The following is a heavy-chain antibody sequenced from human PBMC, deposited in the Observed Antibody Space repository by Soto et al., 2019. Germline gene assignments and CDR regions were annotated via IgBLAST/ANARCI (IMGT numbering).Heavy chain of an antibody. CDR1: GDTLSHYA. CDR2: TIPIIGTT. Sequence: QVQLVQSGAEVKKPGSSVKVSCKASGDTLSHYAISWVRQVPGQGLEWMGGTIPIIGTTDYAQKFQGRVTITADESTTTSYMELSSLRSDDTAVYFCAAAAIPVAGRHPDFWGQGTVVTVS. D-gene: IGHD6-19*01. V-gene: IGHV1-69*01. J-gene: IGHJ4*02. CDR3: AAAAIPVAGRHPDF.